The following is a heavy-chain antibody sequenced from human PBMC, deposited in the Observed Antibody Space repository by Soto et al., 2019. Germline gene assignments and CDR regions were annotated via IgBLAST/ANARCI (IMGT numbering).Heavy chain of an antibody. CDR1: GGTFSSYA. D-gene: IGHD1-26*01. CDR2: IIPIFVTA. Sequence: QVQLVQSGAEVKKPGSSVKVSCKASGGTFSSYAISWVRQAPGQGLEWMGGIIPIFVTANYAQKFQGRVTITADESTSTAYMELSILRSEDTAVYYCSRGSREQSPVDYWGQGTLVTVSS. J-gene: IGHJ4*02. V-gene: IGHV1-69*01. CDR3: SRGSREQSPVDY.